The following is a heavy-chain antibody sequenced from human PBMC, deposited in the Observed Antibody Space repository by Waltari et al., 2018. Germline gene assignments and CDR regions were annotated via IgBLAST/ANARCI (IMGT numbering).Heavy chain of an antibody. D-gene: IGHD6-19*01. Sequence: EVQLLESGGGLVQPGGSLRLSCAAPGFTFSNCWMDWVRQAPGKGLVWVSRIYGDGTTTHYADSVKGRFSVSRDNAKNTLYLQMNSLRAEDTAVYYCARTVAGSFDHWGQGTLVNVSS. CDR1: GFTFSNCW. CDR2: IYGDGTTT. J-gene: IGHJ4*02. V-gene: IGHV3-74*01. CDR3: ARTVAGSFDH.